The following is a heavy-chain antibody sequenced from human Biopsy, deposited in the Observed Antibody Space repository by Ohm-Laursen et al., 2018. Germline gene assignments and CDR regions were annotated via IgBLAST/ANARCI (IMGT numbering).Heavy chain of an antibody. V-gene: IGHV1-2*02. CDR2: INAKAGDT. J-gene: IGHJ5*02. D-gene: IGHD3-22*01. Sequence: ASVKVSCKTSGYTFTGYHVHWVRQAPGQGLEWMGWINAKAGDTNYAQKFQGRVTMTRDTSISTAYVDLSSLRSDDTAVYYCTRGGYYYDSLAYYYWFDPWGQGTLVTVSS. CDR1: GYTFTGYH. CDR3: TRGGYYYDSLAYYYWFDP.